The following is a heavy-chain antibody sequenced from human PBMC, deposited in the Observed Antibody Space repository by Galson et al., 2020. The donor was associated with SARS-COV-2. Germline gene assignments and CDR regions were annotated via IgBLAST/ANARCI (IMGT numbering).Heavy chain of an antibody. J-gene: IGHJ4*02. CDR2: INTDGRFT. V-gene: IGHV3-74*01. CDR3: ASQGDYALAD. D-gene: IGHD4-17*01. Sequence: GGSLRLSCAASGINLGSYWMHWVRQTPGKGLLWVSDINTDGRFTSYADSVQGRFTISRDNAQNTVYLQMNSLTADDTAVYYCASQGDYALADWGQGTVVTVSS. CDR1: GINLGSYW.